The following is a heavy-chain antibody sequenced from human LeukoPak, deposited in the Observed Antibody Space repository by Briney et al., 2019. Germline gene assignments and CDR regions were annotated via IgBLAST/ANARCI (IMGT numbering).Heavy chain of an antibody. CDR1: GDSISSGSYY. V-gene: IGHV4-61*02. Sequence: SETLSLTCTVSGDSISSGSYYWSWIRQPAGKGLEWIGRIYTSGSTNYNPSLKSRVTISVDTSKNQFSLKLSSVTAADTAVYYCARTTVTPRPYYYYMDVWGKGTTVTISS. CDR2: IYTSGST. D-gene: IGHD4-17*01. J-gene: IGHJ6*03. CDR3: ARTTVTPRPYYYYMDV.